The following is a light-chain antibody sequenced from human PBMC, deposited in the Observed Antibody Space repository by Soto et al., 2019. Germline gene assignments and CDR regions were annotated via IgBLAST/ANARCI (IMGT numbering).Light chain of an antibody. J-gene: IGLJ2*01. CDR3: SSYTISSTWV. V-gene: IGLV2-14*01. CDR2: DVS. Sequence: QSALTQPASVSGAPGQSITISCTGTSSDVGAYNYVSWYQQHPGKAPKFLIYDVSNRPSGVSNRFSGSKSGNTVSLTISGLQAEDEADYYCSSYTISSTWVFGGGTKLTVL. CDR1: SSDVGAYNY.